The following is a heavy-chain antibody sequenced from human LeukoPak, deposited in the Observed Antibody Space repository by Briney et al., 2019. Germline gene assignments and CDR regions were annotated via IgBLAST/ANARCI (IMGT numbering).Heavy chain of an antibody. Sequence: GGSLRLSCTASGLSFSSYAMNWVRQAPGKGLEWVSAIGGSGAYTYYADSVKGRFTISRDNTKNTVYLQMNSLRAEDTAVYYCANLKVEDSNGGKWGQGTLVIVSS. CDR3: ANLKVEDSNGGK. J-gene: IGHJ4*02. D-gene: IGHD4-23*01. CDR2: IGGSGAYT. V-gene: IGHV3-23*01. CDR1: GLSFSSYA.